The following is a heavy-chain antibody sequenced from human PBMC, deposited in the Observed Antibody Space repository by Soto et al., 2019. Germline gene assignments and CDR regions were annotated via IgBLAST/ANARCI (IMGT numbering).Heavy chain of an antibody. CDR2: IYPGDSDT. V-gene: IGHV5-51*03. CDR1: GYSFTSYW. J-gene: IGHJ4*02. D-gene: IGHD2-2*01. Sequence: EVQLVQSGAEVKKPGESLKISCKGSGYSFTSYWIGWLRQMPGKGLEWMGIIYPGDSDTRYSPSFQGQVTISADKSISTAYLQWSSLKASDTAMYYCARSAMQSYCSSTSCYFDYWGQGTLVTVSS. CDR3: ARSAMQSYCSSTSCYFDY.